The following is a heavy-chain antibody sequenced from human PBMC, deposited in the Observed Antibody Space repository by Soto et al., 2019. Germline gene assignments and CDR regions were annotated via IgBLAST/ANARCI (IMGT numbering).Heavy chain of an antibody. CDR3: ARKSGYCSGGSCYHFDY. J-gene: IGHJ4*02. CDR1: GGTFSSYA. V-gene: IGHV1-69*12. Sequence: QVQLVQSGAEVKKTGSSVKVSCKASGGTFSSYAISWVRQAPGQGLEWMGGIIPIFGTANYAQKFQGRVTITADESTSTAYMELSSLRSEDTAVYYCARKSGYCSGGSCYHFDYWGQGTLVTVSS. CDR2: IIPIFGTA. D-gene: IGHD2-15*01.